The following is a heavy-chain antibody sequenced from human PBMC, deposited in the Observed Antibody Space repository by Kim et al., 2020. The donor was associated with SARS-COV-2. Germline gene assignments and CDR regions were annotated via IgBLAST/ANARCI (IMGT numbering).Heavy chain of an antibody. D-gene: IGHD6-19*01. Sequence: YHPSHKSQVTISVDKSKNQFSRKLSSVTAADTAVYYCARDIAVAPRTFDIWGQGTMVTVSS. V-gene: IGHV4-4*02. CDR3: ARDIAVAPRTFDI. J-gene: IGHJ3*02.